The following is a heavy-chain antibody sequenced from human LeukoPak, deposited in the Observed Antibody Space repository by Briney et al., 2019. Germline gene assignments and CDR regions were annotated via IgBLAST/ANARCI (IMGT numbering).Heavy chain of an antibody. CDR3: ARGYCRGGNCYSPPLSLNWFDP. D-gene: IGHD2-15*01. CDR1: GYTFSDYY. J-gene: IGHJ5*02. CDR2: INPNSDAT. V-gene: IGHV1-2*02. Sequence: ASVKVSCKASGYTFSDYYLHWVRQAPGQGLEWMGWINPNSDATDYAQKFQGRVTMTRDTSITTAYMELSRLRFDDTAVYYCARGYCRGGNCYSPPLSLNWFDPWGQGTLVTVSS.